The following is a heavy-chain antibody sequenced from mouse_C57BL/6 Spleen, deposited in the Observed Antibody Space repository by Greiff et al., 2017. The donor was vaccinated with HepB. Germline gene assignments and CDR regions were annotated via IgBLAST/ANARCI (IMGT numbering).Heavy chain of an antibody. CDR1: GYTFTDYY. D-gene: IGHD1-1*01. CDR2: INPYNGGT. V-gene: IGHV1-19*01. J-gene: IGHJ4*01. CDR3: ARSDYGSSGYAMDY. Sequence: EVQLQQSGPVLVKPGASVKMSCKASGYTFTDYYMNWVKQSHGKSLEWIGVINPYNGGTSYNQKFKGKATLTGDKSSSTAYMELNSLTSEDSAVYYCARSDYGSSGYAMDYWGQGTSVTVSS.